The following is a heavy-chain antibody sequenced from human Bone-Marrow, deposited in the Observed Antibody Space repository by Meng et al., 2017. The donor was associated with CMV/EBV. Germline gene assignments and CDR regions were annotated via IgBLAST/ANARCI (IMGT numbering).Heavy chain of an antibody. CDR3: ARGRAAAGSNWFDP. V-gene: IGHV3-30-3*01. CDR1: GFTFRTYA. CDR2: ISYDGNNK. D-gene: IGHD6-13*01. J-gene: IGHJ5*02. Sequence: GGSLRLSCAASGFTFRTYAMHWVRQAPGKGLEWVAVISYDGNNKYYADSVKGRFTISRDNSKNTLYLQMNSLRAEDTAVYYCARGRAAAGSNWFDPWGQGTLVTVSS.